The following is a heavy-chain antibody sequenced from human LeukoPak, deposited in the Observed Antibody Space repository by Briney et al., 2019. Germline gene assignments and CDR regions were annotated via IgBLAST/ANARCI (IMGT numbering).Heavy chain of an antibody. CDR3: AKDTTFAYGSGSYFDY. D-gene: IGHD3-10*01. CDR1: GFTFSNYD. J-gene: IGHJ4*02. CDR2: ISYRGSNK. Sequence: GGSLRLSCAASGFTFSNYDMHWVRQAPGKGLEWVALISYRGSNKYYADSVKGRFTISRDNAKNSLYLQMNSLGPEDTALYYCAKDTTFAYGSGSYFDYWGQGTLVTVSS. V-gene: IGHV3-30*04.